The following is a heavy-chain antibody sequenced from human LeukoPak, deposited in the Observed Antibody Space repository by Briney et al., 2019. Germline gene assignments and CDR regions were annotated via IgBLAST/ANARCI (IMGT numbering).Heavy chain of an antibody. V-gene: IGHV4-39*01. D-gene: IGHD5-24*01. CDR1: GDSISSSTYY. Sequence: SETLSLTCNVSGDSISSSTYYWGWIRQPPGKGLEWIGSIYYTGSTYYNPSLKGRVTIPVDTSKNQFSLKLSSLTATDTAVYYCARLAVEMATINYWGQGTLVTVSS. CDR2: IYYTGST. J-gene: IGHJ4*02. CDR3: ARLAVEMATINY.